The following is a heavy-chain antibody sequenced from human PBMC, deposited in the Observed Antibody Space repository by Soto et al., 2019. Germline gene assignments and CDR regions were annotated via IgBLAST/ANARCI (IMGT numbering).Heavy chain of an antibody. CDR3: ARDVAGYCSSNSCYNYLDY. D-gene: IGHD2-2*02. Sequence: GASVXVSFKASLGTFSSYAIIWFRQAAGQGLEWMGGIIPIFGTANYAQKFQGRVTITADKSTSTAYMELSSLRSEDTAVYYCARDVAGYCSSNSCYNYLDYWGQGTLVTVSS. J-gene: IGHJ4*02. V-gene: IGHV1-69*06. CDR1: LGTFSSYA. CDR2: IIPIFGTA.